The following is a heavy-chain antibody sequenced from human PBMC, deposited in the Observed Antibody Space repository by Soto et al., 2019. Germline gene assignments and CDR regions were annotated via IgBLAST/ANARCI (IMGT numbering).Heavy chain of an antibody. CDR3: ARDLRREYSGYDYDYFDY. J-gene: IGHJ4*02. CDR2: ISSSSSTI. Sequence: GGSLRLSCAASGFTFSSYSMNWVRQAPGKGLEWVSYISSSSSTIYYADSVKGRFTISRDNAENSLYLQMNSLRAEDTAVYYCARDLRREYSGYDYDYFDYWGQGTLVTVSS. V-gene: IGHV3-48*01. D-gene: IGHD5-12*01. CDR1: GFTFSSYS.